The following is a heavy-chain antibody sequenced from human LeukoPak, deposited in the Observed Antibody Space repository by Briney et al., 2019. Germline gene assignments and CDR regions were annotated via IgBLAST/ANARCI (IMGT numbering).Heavy chain of an antibody. D-gene: IGHD1-14*01. Sequence: GGSLRLACAASGFTFSSYGMHWVRQAPGKGLEWVAFIRYDGSNKYYADSVKGRFTISRDNSKNTLYLQMNSLRAEDTAVYYCARDRDRNSGFDYWGQGTLVTVSS. V-gene: IGHV3-30*02. CDR2: IRYDGSNK. CDR1: GFTFSSYG. CDR3: ARDRDRNSGFDY. J-gene: IGHJ4*02.